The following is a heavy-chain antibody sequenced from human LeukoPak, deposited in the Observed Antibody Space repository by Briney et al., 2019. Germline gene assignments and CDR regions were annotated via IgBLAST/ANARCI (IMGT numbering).Heavy chain of an antibody. CDR2: ISYDGSNK. D-gene: IGHD1-26*01. CDR3: ARGSGSYFDY. J-gene: IGHJ4*02. CDR1: GFTFSSYA. Sequence: PGRSLRLSCAASGFTFSSYAMHWVRQAPGKGLEWVAVISYDGSNKYYADSVKGRFTISRDNSKNMLYLQMNSLRAEDTAVYSCARGSGSYFDYWGQGTLVTVSS. V-gene: IGHV3-30-3*01.